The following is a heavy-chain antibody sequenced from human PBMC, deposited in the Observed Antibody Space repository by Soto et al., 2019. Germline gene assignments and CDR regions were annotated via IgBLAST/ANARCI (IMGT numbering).Heavy chain of an antibody. V-gene: IGHV1-18*01. Sequence: ASVKVSCKASGYTFTNYGISWVRQAPGQGLERMGWINTYNGNTHHAQKLQGRVTMTTDTSTSTAYMELRSLCSDDTAVYYCARGVGSGTYYNQYNWFDPWGQGTLVTVSS. CDR1: GYTFTNYG. D-gene: IGHD3-10*01. J-gene: IGHJ5*02. CDR2: INTYNGNT. CDR3: ARGVGSGTYYNQYNWFDP.